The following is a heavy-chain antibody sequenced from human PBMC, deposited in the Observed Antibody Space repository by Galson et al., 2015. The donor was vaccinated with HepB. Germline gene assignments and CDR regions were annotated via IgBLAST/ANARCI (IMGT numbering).Heavy chain of an antibody. V-gene: IGHV3-30*04. Sequence: SLRLSCAASGFTFSGYAIHWVRQAPGKGLEWVAVISFDGSDKYYADSVKGRFTISRDNSKNTLYLQMNSLRAEDTAAYYCARDSQYDSTWEDKHFYYGMDVWGQGTTVTVTS. D-gene: IGHD6-13*01. CDR1: GFTFSGYA. CDR2: ISFDGSDK. J-gene: IGHJ6*02. CDR3: ARDSQYDSTWEDKHFYYGMDV.